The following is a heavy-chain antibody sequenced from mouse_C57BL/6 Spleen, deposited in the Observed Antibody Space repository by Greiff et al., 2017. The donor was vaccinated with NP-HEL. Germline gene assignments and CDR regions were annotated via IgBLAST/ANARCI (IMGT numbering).Heavy chain of an antibody. CDR3: ARSVIYDGYYVNAMDY. CDR2: IWSGGST. CDR1: GFSLTSYG. Sequence: VMLVESGPGLVQPSQSLSITCTVSGFSLTSYGVHWVRQSPGKGLEWLGVIWSGGSTDYNAAFISRLSISKDNSKSQVFFKMNSLQADDTAIYYCARSVIYDGYYVNAMDYWGQGTSVTVSS. J-gene: IGHJ4*01. V-gene: IGHV2-2*01. D-gene: IGHD2-3*01.